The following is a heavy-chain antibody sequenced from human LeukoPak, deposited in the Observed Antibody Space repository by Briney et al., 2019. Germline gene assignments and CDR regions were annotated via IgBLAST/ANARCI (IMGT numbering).Heavy chain of an antibody. CDR1: GFTFSSFA. J-gene: IGHJ3*02. CDR2: FSGSGGSA. CDR3: AKDRDIVVVPAAILGAFDI. V-gene: IGHV3-23*01. Sequence: GGSLRLSCSASGFTFSSFAMSWARRAPGLGVGWVFAFSGSGGSAYYADAVKGRFTISRDNSKNTLYLQMNSLRAEDTAVYYCAKDRDIVVVPAAILGAFDIWGQGTMVTVSS. D-gene: IGHD2-2*02.